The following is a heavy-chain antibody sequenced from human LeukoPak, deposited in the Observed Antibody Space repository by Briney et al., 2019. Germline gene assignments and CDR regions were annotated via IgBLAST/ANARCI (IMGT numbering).Heavy chain of an antibody. V-gene: IGHV4-34*01. J-gene: IGHJ6*02. CDR2: INESGST. CDR1: GGPFSHYY. CDR3: ARRIARYLYYFGMDV. Sequence: SETLSLTCAVYGGPFSHYYWTWIRQPPGKGLEWIGEINESGSTNYDPSLKRRVTISVDTPKTHFSLNLTSVTAADTAVYYCARRIARYLYYFGMDVWGQGTPVTVSS. D-gene: IGHD1-14*01.